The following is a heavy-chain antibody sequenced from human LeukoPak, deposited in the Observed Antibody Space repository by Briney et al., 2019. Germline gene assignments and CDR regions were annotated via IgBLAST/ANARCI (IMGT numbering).Heavy chain of an antibody. CDR3: ARNLPGNTGYDYSDY. CDR1: GYTFANYG. V-gene: IGHV1-18*01. J-gene: IGHJ4*02. D-gene: IGHD5-12*01. Sequence: ASVKVSCKASGYTFANYGISWVRQAPGQGLEWMGWISGDNGKTKYAQKIQGRVTMTRDTSTNTVYMELRSLRSDDTAMYYCARNLPGNTGYDYSDYWGQGTLVTVSP. CDR2: ISGDNGKT.